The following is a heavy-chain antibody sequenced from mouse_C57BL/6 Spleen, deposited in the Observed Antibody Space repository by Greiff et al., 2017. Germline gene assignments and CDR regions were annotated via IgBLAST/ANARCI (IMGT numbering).Heavy chain of an antibody. V-gene: IGHV2-2*01. CDR3: AGLGSWFAY. CDR2: IWSGGST. J-gene: IGHJ3*01. D-gene: IGHD4-1*01. CDR1: GFSLTSYG. Sequence: QVQLKQSGPGLVQPSQSLSITCTVSGFSLTSYGVHWVRQSPGKGLEWLGVIWSGGSTDYNAAFISRLSISKDNSKSQVFFKMNSLQADDTAIYYCAGLGSWFAYWGQGTLVTVSA.